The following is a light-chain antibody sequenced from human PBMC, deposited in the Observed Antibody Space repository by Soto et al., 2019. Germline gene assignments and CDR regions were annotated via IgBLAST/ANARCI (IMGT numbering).Light chain of an antibody. CDR1: SSDVGGYNY. J-gene: IGLJ2*01. Sequence: QSALTQPPSASGSPGQSVTISCTGTSSDVGGYNYVSWYQQHPGKAPKLMIYEVSKRPSGVPDRFSGSKSGNTASLTISGLQAEDEADYYCCSYVGSNNVLFGGGTKLTVL. V-gene: IGLV2-8*01. CDR3: CSYVGSNNVL. CDR2: EVS.